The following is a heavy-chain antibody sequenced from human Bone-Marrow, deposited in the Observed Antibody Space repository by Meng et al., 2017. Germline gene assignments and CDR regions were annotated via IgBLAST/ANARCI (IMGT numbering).Heavy chain of an antibody. CDR1: GFTFDDYG. CDR2: INWNGGST. J-gene: IGHJ4*02. CDR3: AGGREWELLLGDY. V-gene: IGHV3-20*03. D-gene: IGHD1-26*01. Sequence: GSLRLSFAASGFTFDDYGMSWVRQAPGKGVEWVSGINWNGGSTGYADSVKGRFTISRDNAKNSLYLQMNSLRAEDTALYYCAGGREWELLLGDYWGQGTLVTVSS.